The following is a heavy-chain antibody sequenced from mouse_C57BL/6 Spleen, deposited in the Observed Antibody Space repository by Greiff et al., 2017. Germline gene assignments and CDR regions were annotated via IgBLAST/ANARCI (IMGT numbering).Heavy chain of an antibody. CDR2: IYPGDGDT. CDR1: GYAFSSSW. CDR3: ARAHYGSSHYYAMDY. J-gene: IGHJ4*01. D-gene: IGHD1-1*01. V-gene: IGHV1-82*01. Sequence: QVQLKESGPELVKPGASVKISCKASGYAFSSSWMNWVKQRPGKGLEWIGRIYPGDGDTNYNGKFKGKATLTADKSSSTAYMQLSSLTSEDSAVYFCARAHYGSSHYYAMDYWGQGTSVTVSS.